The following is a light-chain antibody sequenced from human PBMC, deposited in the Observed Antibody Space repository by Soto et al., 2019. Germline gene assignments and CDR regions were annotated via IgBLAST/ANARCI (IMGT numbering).Light chain of an antibody. CDR3: LQYVSSPWT. Sequence: EIVLTQSAATLSLSLGERATLSCRASQTVGGRYLAWFQQKPGQTPRLLIYGASTRAAGVPDRFSGSGSGTEFSLTINRLEPDDFAVYYCLQYVSSPWTFGRWTKVEV. CDR2: GAS. J-gene: IGKJ1*01. V-gene: IGKV3-20*01. CDR1: QTVGGRY.